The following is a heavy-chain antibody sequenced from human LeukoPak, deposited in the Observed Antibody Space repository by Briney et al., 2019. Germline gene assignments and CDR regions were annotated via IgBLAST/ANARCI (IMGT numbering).Heavy chain of an antibody. J-gene: IGHJ5*02. CDR1: GGSISSGY. CDR3: ARDNDYGDGGDWFDP. D-gene: IGHD4-17*01. CDR2: IYYSGST. V-gene: IGHV4-59*01. Sequence: SETLSLTFTVSGGSISSGYWSWIWQPPGKGLEWIGYIYYSGSTNYNPSLKSRLNISVDTSKNQFSLKLSFVLAADTAVYYCARDNDYGDGGDWFDPWGQGNLVTVSS.